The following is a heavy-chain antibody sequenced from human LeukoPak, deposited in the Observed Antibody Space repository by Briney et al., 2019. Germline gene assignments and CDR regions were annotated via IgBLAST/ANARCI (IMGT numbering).Heavy chain of an antibody. CDR3: ARGYRYCSNNWFEP. Sequence: NPSETLSLTCSVSGGSISSYYWSWIRQPPGKGLEWIGYIYFSGSTNYNPSLESRVTILVDTSKNQLSLKLSSVTAADTAVYYCARGYRYCSNNWFEPWGQGTLVTVSS. J-gene: IGHJ5*02. CDR1: GGSISSYY. V-gene: IGHV4-59*08. D-gene: IGHD5-18*01. CDR2: IYFSGST.